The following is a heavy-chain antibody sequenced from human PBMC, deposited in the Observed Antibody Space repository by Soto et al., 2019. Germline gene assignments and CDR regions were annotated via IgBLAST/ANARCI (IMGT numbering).Heavy chain of an antibody. CDR2: IYHTGNA. CDR1: GGSISNSRFY. D-gene: IGHD3-22*01. V-gene: IGHV4-39*01. J-gene: IGHJ5*02. CDR3: ARDYFDSSDYTTNWFDP. Sequence: SETLSLTCAVSGGSISNSRFYWAWIRQPPGEGLEWIGSIYHTGNAYYNPSLKSRVTIFVDTSKNQFSLKLTSVTAADTALYYCARDYFDSSDYTTNWFDPWGQGTLVTVSS.